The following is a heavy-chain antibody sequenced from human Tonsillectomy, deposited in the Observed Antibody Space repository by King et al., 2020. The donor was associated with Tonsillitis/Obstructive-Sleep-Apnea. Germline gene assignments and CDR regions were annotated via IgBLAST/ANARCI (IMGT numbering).Heavy chain of an antibody. CDR1: GFTFSSYG. V-gene: IGHV3-33*01. Sequence: VQLVESGGGVVQPGRSLRLSCAASGFTFSSYGMHWVRQAPGKGLEWVAVIWYDGTNKYYTDSVKGRFTISRDNSKNTLYLQMNSLRAEDTAVYYCARDHLYYDILTGYYPYYLDYWGQGTLVTVSS. J-gene: IGHJ4*02. CDR2: IWYDGTNK. CDR3: ARDHLYYDILTGYYPYYLDY. D-gene: IGHD3-9*01.